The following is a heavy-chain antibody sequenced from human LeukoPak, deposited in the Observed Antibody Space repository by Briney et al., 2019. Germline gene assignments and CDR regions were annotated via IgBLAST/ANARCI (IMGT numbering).Heavy chain of an antibody. CDR2: ISGSGGST. J-gene: IGHJ4*02. CDR3: AKVRGITMIVLFTFDY. D-gene: IGHD3-22*01. Sequence: GGSLRLSCAASGFTFSSYAMSWVRQAPGKGLELVSAISGSGGSTYYADSVKGRFTISRDNSKNTLYLQMNSLRAEDTAVYYCAKVRGITMIVLFTFDYWGQGTLVTVSS. V-gene: IGHV3-23*01. CDR1: GFTFSSYA.